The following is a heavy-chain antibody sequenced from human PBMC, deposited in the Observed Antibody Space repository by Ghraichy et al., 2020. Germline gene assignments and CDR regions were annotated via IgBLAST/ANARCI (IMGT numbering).Heavy chain of an antibody. D-gene: IGHD3-3*01. J-gene: IGHJ5*02. CDR3: ARVGITIFGVVIIDWFDP. Sequence: ASVKVSCKASGYTFTSYGISWVRQAPGQGLEWMGWINAYNGNTNYAQKLQGRVTMTTDTSTSTAYMELRSLRSDDTAVYYCARVGITIFGVVIIDWFDPWGQGTLVTVSS. V-gene: IGHV1-18*01. CDR2: INAYNGNT. CDR1: GYTFTSYG.